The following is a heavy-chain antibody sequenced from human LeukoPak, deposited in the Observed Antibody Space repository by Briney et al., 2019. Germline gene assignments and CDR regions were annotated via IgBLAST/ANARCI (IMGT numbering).Heavy chain of an antibody. V-gene: IGHV7-4-1*02. D-gene: IGHD5-18*01. CDR1: GYTFTSYA. CDR2: INTNTGNP. CDR3: ARLLASRWIQLWPSYYFDY. Sequence: ASVKVSCKASGYTFTSYAMNWVRQSPGQGLEWMGWINTNTGNPTYAQGFTGRFVFSLDPSVSTAYLQISSLKAEDTAVYYCARLLASRWIQLWPSYYFDYWGQGTLVTVSS. J-gene: IGHJ4*02.